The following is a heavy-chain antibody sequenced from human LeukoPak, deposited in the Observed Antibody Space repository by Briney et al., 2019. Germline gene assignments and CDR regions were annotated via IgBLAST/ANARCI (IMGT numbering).Heavy chain of an antibody. CDR3: ARSVGLYDNSNYYSGDFDY. D-gene: IGHD3-22*01. CDR2: IYSGGST. J-gene: IGHJ4*02. Sequence: GGSLRLSCAASGFTVSSNYMSWVRQAPGKGLEWVSVIYSGGSTYYADSVKGRFTISRDNSKNTLYLQMNSLRAEDTAVYYCARSVGLYDNSNYYSGDFDYWGQGTLVTVPS. CDR1: GFTVSSNY. V-gene: IGHV3-53*01.